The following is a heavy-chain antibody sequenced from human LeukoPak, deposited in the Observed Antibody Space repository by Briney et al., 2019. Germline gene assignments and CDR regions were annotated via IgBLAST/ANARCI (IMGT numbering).Heavy chain of an antibody. D-gene: IGHD3-3*01. J-gene: IGHJ4*02. CDR3: ARVLRFLEFPDY. CDR1: GGSISSYY. V-gene: IGHV4-59*08. Sequence: SETLSLTCTVSGGSISSYYWSWIRQPPGKGLEWIGYIYYSGSTNYNPSLKSRVTISVDTSKNQFSLKLSSVTAADTAVYYCARVLRFLEFPDYWGQGTLVTVSS. CDR2: IYYSGST.